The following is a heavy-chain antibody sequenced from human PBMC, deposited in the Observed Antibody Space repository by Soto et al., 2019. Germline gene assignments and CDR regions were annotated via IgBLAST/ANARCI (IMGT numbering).Heavy chain of an antibody. J-gene: IGHJ4*02. CDR1: GGSISSSSYY. V-gene: IGHV4-39*01. CDR2: SYYSGST. D-gene: IGHD6-13*01. Sequence: QLQLQESGPGLVKPSETLSLTCTVSGGSISSSSYYWGWIRQPPGKGLEWIGSSYYSGSTYYNPSLNSRVTISVDTSKNQFSLKLSSVTAADTAVYYCARLPGMSSWYSRGTIDYWGQGTLVTVSS. CDR3: ARLPGMSSWYSRGTIDY.